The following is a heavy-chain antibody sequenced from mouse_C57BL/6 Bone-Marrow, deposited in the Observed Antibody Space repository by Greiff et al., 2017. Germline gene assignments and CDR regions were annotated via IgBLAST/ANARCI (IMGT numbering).Heavy chain of an antibody. CDR1: GYTFTSYD. Sequence: QVQLKQSGPELVKPGASVKLSCKASGYTFTSYDINWVKQRPGQGLEWIGGIYPRDGSTKYNEKFKGKATLTVDTSSSTAYMELHSLTSEGSAVYVFARLEVAGSSGDWYFDVWGTGTTVTVSS. V-gene: IGHV1-85*01. D-gene: IGHD1-1*01. CDR3: ARLEVAGSSGDWYFDV. J-gene: IGHJ1*03. CDR2: IYPRDGST.